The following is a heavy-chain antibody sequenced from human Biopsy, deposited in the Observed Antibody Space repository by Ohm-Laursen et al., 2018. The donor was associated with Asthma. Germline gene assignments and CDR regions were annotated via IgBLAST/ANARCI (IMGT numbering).Heavy chain of an antibody. CDR3: ARHWDWGSFFDY. D-gene: IGHD7-27*01. CDR2: ISYTGSA. V-gene: IGHV4-39*01. J-gene: IGHJ4*02. Sequence: SDTLSLTCTVSGGSMSSSSYYWGWIRQPTGKGLGWMGSISYTGSAYPNPPGKSQVAISLDPYNSLYSVKLPSVTAADTAVYYCARHWDWGSFFDYWGQGTPVTVSS. CDR1: GGSMSSSSYY.